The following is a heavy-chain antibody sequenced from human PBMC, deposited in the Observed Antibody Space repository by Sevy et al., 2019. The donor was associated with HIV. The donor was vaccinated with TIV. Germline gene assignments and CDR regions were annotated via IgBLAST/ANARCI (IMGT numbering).Heavy chain of an antibody. CDR2: ISGSSSYI. V-gene: IGHV3-21*04. CDR1: GFTFSSYS. Sequence: GGSLRLSCAASGFTFSSYSMNWVRQAPGKGLEWVSSISGSSSYIYYEDSVKGRFTISRDNAKNSLYLQMNSLRAEDTAVYYGARTHPHAAAGDDPCDYWGQGTLVTVSS. J-gene: IGHJ4*02. D-gene: IGHD6-13*01. CDR3: ARTHPHAAAGDDPCDY.